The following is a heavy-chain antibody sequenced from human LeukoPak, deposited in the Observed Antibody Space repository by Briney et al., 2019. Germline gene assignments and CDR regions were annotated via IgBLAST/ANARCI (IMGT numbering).Heavy chain of an antibody. J-gene: IGHJ6*02. Sequence: PGGSLRLSCAASGFTLSSYAMSWVRQARGKGLEWVSAISGSGGSTYYADTVKGRFTISRDNSKNTLYLQMNSLRAEDTAVYYCAKDDSSSWYYYYGMDVWGQGTTVTVSS. V-gene: IGHV3-23*01. CDR2: ISGSGGST. CDR3: AKDDSSSWYYYYGMDV. CDR1: GFTLSSYA. D-gene: IGHD6-13*01.